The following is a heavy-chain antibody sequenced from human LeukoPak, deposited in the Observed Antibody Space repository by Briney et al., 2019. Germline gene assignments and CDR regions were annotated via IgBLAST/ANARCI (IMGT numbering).Heavy chain of an antibody. J-gene: IGHJ4*02. CDR2: IRYDGSNK. Sequence: GGSLRLSCAASGFTFSSYGMHWVRQAPGKGLERVAFIRYDGSNKYYADSVKGRFTISRDNSKNTLYLQMNSLRAEDTAVYYCAKDDGDYVGVGYWGQGTLVTVSS. CDR3: AKDDGDYVGVGY. D-gene: IGHD4-17*01. V-gene: IGHV3-30*02. CDR1: GFTFSSYG.